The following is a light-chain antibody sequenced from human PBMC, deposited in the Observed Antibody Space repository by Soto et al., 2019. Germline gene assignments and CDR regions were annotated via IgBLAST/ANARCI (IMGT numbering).Light chain of an antibody. Sequence: DIQMTQSPSTLSAFVGDRVTITCRASQSIGRWLAWYQQKPGKAPKLLIYDASSLESGVPSRFSGRGSVTELTLTLSSLQPNDFASADCQQYNICSPETTLGHGTKVE. CDR3: QQYNICSPETT. V-gene: IGKV1-5*01. CDR1: QSIGRW. J-gene: IGKJ1*01. CDR2: DAS.